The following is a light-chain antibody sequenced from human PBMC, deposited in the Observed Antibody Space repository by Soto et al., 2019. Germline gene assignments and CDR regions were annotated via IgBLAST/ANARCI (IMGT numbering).Light chain of an antibody. CDR2: KAS. J-gene: IGKJ4*01. V-gene: IGKV1-5*03. CDR1: QSISNW. Sequence: DIQMTQSLSTLSASVGDRVTITCRASQSISNWLAWYQQKPGKAPNLLIYKASSLESGVPSRFSGSGSGTEFTLTISSLQTDDFATYYCQQYNTYPLTFGGGTKVDIK. CDR3: QQYNTYPLT.